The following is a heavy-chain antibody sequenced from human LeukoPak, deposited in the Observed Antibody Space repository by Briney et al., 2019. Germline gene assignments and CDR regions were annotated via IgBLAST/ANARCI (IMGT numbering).Heavy chain of an antibody. CDR1: GGSISSYY. V-gene: IGHV4-34*01. CDR2: INHSGST. D-gene: IGHD3-3*01. CDR3: ARGNFWSADTHNWFDP. J-gene: IGHJ5*02. Sequence: SETLSLTCTVSGGSISSYYWSWIRQPPGKGLEWIGEINHSGSTNYNPSLKSRVTISVDTSKNQFSLKLSSVTAADTAVYYCARGNFWSADTHNWFDPWGQGTLVTVSS.